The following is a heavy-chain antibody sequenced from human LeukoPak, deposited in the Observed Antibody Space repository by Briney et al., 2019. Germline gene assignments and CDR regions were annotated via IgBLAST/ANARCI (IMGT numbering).Heavy chain of an antibody. Sequence: GRSLRLSCAASGFTFSSYSMNWVRQAPGKGLEWVSSISSSSTYIYYADSVKGRFTISRDKAKNSLSLQMNSLRAEDTAVYYCARDLTTVTTAVFAYWGQGTLVTVSS. CDR1: GFTFSSYS. V-gene: IGHV3-21*06. D-gene: IGHD4-11*01. CDR3: ARDLTTVTTAVFAY. J-gene: IGHJ4*02. CDR2: ISSSSTYI.